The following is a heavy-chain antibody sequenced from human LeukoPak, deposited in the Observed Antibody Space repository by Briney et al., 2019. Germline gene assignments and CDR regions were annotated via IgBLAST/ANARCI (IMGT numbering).Heavy chain of an antibody. CDR1: GFTFDDYG. Sequence: GGSLRLSCAASGFTFDDYGMSWVRQAPGKGLEWVSYITSSSQTINYADSVKGRFTVSRDNAKKSLYLQMNSLRAGDTAVYYCAGDNGWYYFDYWGQGTLVTVSS. CDR2: ITSSSQTI. V-gene: IGHV3-48*01. D-gene: IGHD6-19*01. CDR3: AGDNGWYYFDY. J-gene: IGHJ4*02.